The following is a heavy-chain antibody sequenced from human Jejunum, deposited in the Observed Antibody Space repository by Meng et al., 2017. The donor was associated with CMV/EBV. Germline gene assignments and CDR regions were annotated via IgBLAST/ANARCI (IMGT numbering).Heavy chain of an antibody. CDR3: AKDIRYCSGGACTPGNYDYYYGMDV. D-gene: IGHD2-15*01. J-gene: IGHJ6*02. Sequence: GRQAPGKGLEWVSGVSWDSGGIGYADSVKGQFTNSRDNAKKSLYLKMNNLTAADTAFYYCAKDIRYCSGGACTPGNYDYYYGMDVWGQGTTVTVSS. V-gene: IGHV3-9*01. CDR2: VSWDSGGI.